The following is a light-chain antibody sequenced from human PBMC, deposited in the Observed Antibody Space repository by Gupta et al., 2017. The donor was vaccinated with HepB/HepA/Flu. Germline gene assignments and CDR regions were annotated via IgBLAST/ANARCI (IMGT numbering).Light chain of an antibody. CDR2: GAT. V-gene: IGKV1-12*01. CDR3: QQASSFPLT. J-gene: IGKJ4*01. Sequence: DIQMIQSPSSVSASVGDTVTITCRASHGISGWLAWYQQNPGKAPKPLIYGATSLHSGVPPRFGGSGSGTDFSLTISNLQPEDSATYYCQQASSFPLTFGGGTKVELK. CDR1: HGISGW.